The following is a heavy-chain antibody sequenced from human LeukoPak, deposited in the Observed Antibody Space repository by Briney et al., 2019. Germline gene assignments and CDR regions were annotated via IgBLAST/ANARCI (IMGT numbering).Heavy chain of an antibody. J-gene: IGHJ6*03. CDR1: GGSISSSSYY. Sequence: SETLSLTCTVSGGSISSSSYYWGWIRQPPGKGLEWIGSIYYSGSTYYNPSLKSRVTISVDTSKNQFSLKLSSVTAADTAVYYCAREEIAARYVGDYYYYYYMDVWGKGTTVTVSS. D-gene: IGHD6-6*01. CDR3: AREEIAARYVGDYYYYYYMDV. V-gene: IGHV4-39*07. CDR2: IYYSGST.